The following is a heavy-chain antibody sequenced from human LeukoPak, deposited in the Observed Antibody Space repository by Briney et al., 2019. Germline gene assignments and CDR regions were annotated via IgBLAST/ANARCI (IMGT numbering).Heavy chain of an antibody. CDR1: GLTFSDYY. CDR3: AREPAYSGSSQIDS. CDR2: ISSSGSTI. Sequence: PGGSLRLSCAASGLTFSDYYMSWSPQAPGKGLEWVSYISSSGSTIYYADSVKGRFTISRDHAKNSLSLQTNSLRAADTAVYYCAREPAYSGSSQIDSWGQGTLVTVSS. V-gene: IGHV3-11*04. J-gene: IGHJ4*02. D-gene: IGHD1-26*01.